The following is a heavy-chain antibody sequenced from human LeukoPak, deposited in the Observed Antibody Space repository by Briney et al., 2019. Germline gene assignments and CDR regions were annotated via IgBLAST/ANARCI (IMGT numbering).Heavy chain of an antibody. CDR3: AKAYLYSNYVMDV. Sequence: GGSLRLSCAASGFTFEDYAMHWVRQAPGKGLEWVSGISWNSGSISYADSVKGRFTISRDNAKNSLYLQMNSLRAEDMALYYCAKAYLYSNYVMDVWGKGTTVTVSP. V-gene: IGHV3-9*03. CDR1: GFTFEDYA. J-gene: IGHJ6*04. CDR2: ISWNSGSI. D-gene: IGHD3-16*01.